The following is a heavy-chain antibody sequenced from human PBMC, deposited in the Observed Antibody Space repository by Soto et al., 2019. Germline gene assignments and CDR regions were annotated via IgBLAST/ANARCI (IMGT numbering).Heavy chain of an antibody. V-gene: IGHV6-1*01. Sequence: SQTLSLTCAISGDSVSSNSAAWNWIRQSPSRGLEWLGRTYYRSKWYNDYAVSVKSRITINPDTSKNQFSLQLNSVTPEDTAVYYCARDPRAGPVAAAGDFDYWGQGTLVTVSS. CDR1: GDSVSSNSAA. J-gene: IGHJ4*02. CDR2: TYYRSKWYN. CDR3: ARDPRAGPVAAAGDFDY. D-gene: IGHD6-13*01.